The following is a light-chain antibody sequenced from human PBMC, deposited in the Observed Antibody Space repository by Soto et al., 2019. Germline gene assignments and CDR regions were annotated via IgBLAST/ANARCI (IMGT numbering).Light chain of an antibody. Sequence: EIVMTQSPATLSVSPGERATLSCRASQSVSSNLAWYQQKPGQAPRLLIYGASTRATGIPARFSGSGSGTEFTTTISRRQSEDFAVYYCQQYNNWPRLYTFGQGTKLEIK. CDR3: QQYNNWPRLYT. CDR1: QSVSSN. J-gene: IGKJ2*01. CDR2: GAS. V-gene: IGKV3-15*01.